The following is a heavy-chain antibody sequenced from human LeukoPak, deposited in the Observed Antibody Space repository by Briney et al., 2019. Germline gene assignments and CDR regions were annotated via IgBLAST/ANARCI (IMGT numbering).Heavy chain of an antibody. V-gene: IGHV3-53*01. CDR1: GFTVSRSY. Sequence: GGSLRLSCAASGFTVSRSYTIWARQAPGKGLEWVSVIYSGGTTYYADSVKGRFTISRDNSKNTLYLQMNSLRAEDTAVYYCARGRGYSQSNWVDPWGQGTMVTVSA. CDR3: ARGRGYSQSNWVDP. D-gene: IGHD5-18*01. J-gene: IGHJ5*02. CDR2: IYSGGTT.